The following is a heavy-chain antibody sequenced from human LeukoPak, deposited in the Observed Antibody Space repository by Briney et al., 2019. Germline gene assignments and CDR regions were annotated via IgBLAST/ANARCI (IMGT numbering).Heavy chain of an antibody. V-gene: IGHV3-21*01. CDR1: GFTFSSYS. CDR2: ISSSSSYI. D-gene: IGHD3-22*01. J-gene: IGHJ4*02. Sequence: GGSLRLSCAASGFTFSSYSMNWVRQAPGKGLEWVSSISSSSSYIYYADSVKGRFTISRDNAKNSLYLQMNSLRAEDTAVYYCAREGVYYYDSSGYPFDYWGQGTLVTVSS. CDR3: AREGVYYYDSSGYPFDY.